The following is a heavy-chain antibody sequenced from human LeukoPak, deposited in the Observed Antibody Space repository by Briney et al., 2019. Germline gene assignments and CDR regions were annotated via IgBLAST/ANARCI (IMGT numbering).Heavy chain of an antibody. CDR3: ALIELGYCSSTSCYWDAFDI. Sequence: GGSLRLSCAASGFTFSDYYMSWIRQAPGKGLEWVSYINCSGSIIYYADSVKGRITISRDNAKNSLYLQMNSLRAEDTAVYYCALIELGYCSSTSCYWDAFDIWGQGTMVTVSS. CDR1: GFTFSDYY. D-gene: IGHD2-2*01. CDR2: INCSGSII. J-gene: IGHJ3*02. V-gene: IGHV3-11*04.